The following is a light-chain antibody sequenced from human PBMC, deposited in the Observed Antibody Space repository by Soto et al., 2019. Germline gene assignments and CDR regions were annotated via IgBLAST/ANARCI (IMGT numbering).Light chain of an antibody. V-gene: IGKV3-15*01. Sequence: EIVMTQSPATLSVSPGERATLPCAASQSVSIKLAWYQQKPGQAHTLILYDTSTRATGIPARFSGSGSGTEFTLTISSLQSEDFAVYYCQQYTNWPPITFGQGTRLEI. CDR3: QQYTNWPPIT. J-gene: IGKJ5*01. CDR1: QSVSIK. CDR2: DTS.